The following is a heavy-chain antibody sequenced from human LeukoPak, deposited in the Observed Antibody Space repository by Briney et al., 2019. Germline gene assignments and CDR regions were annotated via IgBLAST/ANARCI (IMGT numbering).Heavy chain of an antibody. Sequence: GASVKVSCKAFGYTFTSYGISWVRQAPGQGLEWMGWMNPNSGNTGYAQKFQGRVTITRNTSISTAYMELSSLRSEDTAVYYCARSPIVVVVAATDAFDIWGQGTMVTVSS. CDR2: MNPNSGNT. V-gene: IGHV1-8*03. CDR3: ARSPIVVVVAATDAFDI. D-gene: IGHD2-15*01. CDR1: GYTFTSYG. J-gene: IGHJ3*02.